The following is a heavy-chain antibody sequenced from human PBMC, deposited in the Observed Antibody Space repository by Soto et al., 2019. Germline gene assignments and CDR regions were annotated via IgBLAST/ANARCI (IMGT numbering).Heavy chain of an antibody. J-gene: IGHJ6*02. CDR3: AREHQPWGLEGMDV. CDR1: GYTFTGYY. Sequence: QVQLVQSGAEVKKPGASVKVSCKASGYTFTGYYMHWVRQAPGQGLEWRGWINPNSGGTNYAQKFQGWVTMTRDTSISTAYMELSRLRSDDTAVYYCAREHQPWGLEGMDVWGQGTTVTVSS. V-gene: IGHV1-2*04. CDR2: INPNSGGT. D-gene: IGHD3-16*01.